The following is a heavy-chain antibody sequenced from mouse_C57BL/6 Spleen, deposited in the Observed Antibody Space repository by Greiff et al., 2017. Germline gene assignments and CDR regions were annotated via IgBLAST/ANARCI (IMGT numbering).Heavy chain of an antibody. D-gene: IGHD2-10*02. CDR2: ISDGGSYT. CDR1: GFTFSSYA. CDR3: ARGGYGNSLWFDY. V-gene: IGHV5-4*01. J-gene: IGHJ2*01. Sequence: EVHLVESGGGLVKPGGSLKLSCAASGFTFSSYAMSWVRQTPEKRLEWVATISDGGSYTYYPDNVKGRFTISRDNAKNNLYLQRSHLKSEDTAMYYCARGGYGNSLWFDYWGQGTTLTVSS.